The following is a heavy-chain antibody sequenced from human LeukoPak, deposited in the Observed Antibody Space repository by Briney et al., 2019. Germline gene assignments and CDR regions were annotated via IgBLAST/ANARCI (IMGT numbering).Heavy chain of an antibody. CDR2: ISAYNGNT. Sequence: ASAKVSCKASGYTFTSYGISWVRQAPGQGLEWMGWISAYNGNTNYAQKLQGRVTMTTDTSTGTAYMELRSLRSDDTAVYYCAGAVSYGDYVLDYWGQGTLVTVSS. V-gene: IGHV1-18*01. D-gene: IGHD4-17*01. CDR1: GYTFTSYG. J-gene: IGHJ4*02. CDR3: AGAVSYGDYVLDY.